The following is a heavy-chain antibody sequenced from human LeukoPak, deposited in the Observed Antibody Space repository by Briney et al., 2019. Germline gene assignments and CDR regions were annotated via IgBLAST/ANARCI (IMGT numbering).Heavy chain of an antibody. CDR3: AKGYCSSTSCLVAFDI. Sequence: GGSLRLSCAASGFTFSSYGMHWVRQAPGKGLEWVAFIRYDGSNKYYADSVKGRFTISRDNSKNTLYLQMNSLRAEDTAVYYCAKGYCSSTSCLVAFDIWGQGTMVTVSS. CDR2: IRYDGSNK. J-gene: IGHJ3*02. V-gene: IGHV3-30*02. CDR1: GFTFSSYG. D-gene: IGHD2-2*01.